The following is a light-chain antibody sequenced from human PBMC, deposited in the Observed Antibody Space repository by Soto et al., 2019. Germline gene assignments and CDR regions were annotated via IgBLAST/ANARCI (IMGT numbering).Light chain of an antibody. Sequence: ETVLTQSPGTLSLSPGERATLSCRASETVSNSYVAWYQQKPGQAPRLLIYGASTRATGIPARFSGSGSGTDFTLTISRLEPEDFAVYHCQQYGSSPTTFAQGTKVDIK. CDR2: GAS. CDR3: QQYGSSPTT. CDR1: ETVSNSY. J-gene: IGKJ1*01. V-gene: IGKV3-20*01.